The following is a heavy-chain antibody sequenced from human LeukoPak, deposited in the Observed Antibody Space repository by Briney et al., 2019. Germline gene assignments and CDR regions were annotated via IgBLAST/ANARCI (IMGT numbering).Heavy chain of an antibody. Sequence: SETLSLTCTVSGGSVSSGSYYWSWIRQPPGKGLEWIGYIYYSGSTNYNPSLESRVTISVDTSKNQFSLKLGSVTAADTAVYYCARAQYCSGGSCYSFDYWGQGTLVTVSS. CDR2: IYYSGST. D-gene: IGHD2-15*01. V-gene: IGHV4-61*01. CDR3: ARAQYCSGGSCYSFDY. CDR1: GGSVSSGSYY. J-gene: IGHJ4*02.